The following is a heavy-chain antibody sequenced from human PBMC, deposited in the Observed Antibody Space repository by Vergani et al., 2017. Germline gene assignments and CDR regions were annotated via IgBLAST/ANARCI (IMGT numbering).Heavy chain of an antibody. CDR2: INPSGGHT. CDR1: GYTFSNYY. J-gene: IGHJ4*02. CDR3: ARRDYGILTGYRY. Sequence: QAQVVQCGAEVKKSGASVKVSCKTSGYTFSNYYMHWVRQAPGQGLEWMGIINPSGGHTNYAQKFQGRVTMTRDTSTSTVYMELSSLRSEDTAIYYCARRDYGILTGYRYWGQGTLVTVSA. D-gene: IGHD3-9*01. V-gene: IGHV1-46*03.